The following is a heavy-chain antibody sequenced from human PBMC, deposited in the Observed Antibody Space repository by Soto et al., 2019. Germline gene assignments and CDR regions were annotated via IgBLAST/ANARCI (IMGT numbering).Heavy chain of an antibody. V-gene: IGHV4-30-2*06. J-gene: IGHJ6*02. CDR3: ASRPFYYYGLDV. CDR1: RVSITTAVYS. CDR2: VYQTGNA. Sequence: SETLSLTCTVSRVSITTAVYSWSWIRQSPGKALEWIVYVYQTGNAYPTPSLKSRGTISLDMSKNQFALKMTSVTAADRALSCCASRPFYYYGLDVWGQGTTVTVSS.